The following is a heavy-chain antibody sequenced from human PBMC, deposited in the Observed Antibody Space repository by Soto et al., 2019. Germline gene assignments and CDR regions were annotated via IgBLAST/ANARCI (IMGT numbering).Heavy chain of an antibody. V-gene: IGHV6-1*01. J-gene: IGHJ5*02. D-gene: IGHD3-22*01. CDR2: TYYRSKWYN. Sequence: PSQTLSLTCAISGDSVSSNSAAWNWIRQSPSRGLEWLGRTYYRSKWYNDYAVSVKSRITINPDTSKNQFSLQLNSVTPEDTAVYYCARDRALAYYYHSNPVWFDPWGQGTLVTVSS. CDR1: GDSVSSNSAA. CDR3: ARDRALAYYYHSNPVWFDP.